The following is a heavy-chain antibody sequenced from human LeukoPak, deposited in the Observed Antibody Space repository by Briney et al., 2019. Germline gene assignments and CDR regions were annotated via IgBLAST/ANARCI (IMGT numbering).Heavy chain of an antibody. D-gene: IGHD4-17*01. CDR1: GFTFSSFA. Sequence: GGSLRLSCEASGFTFSSFAMTWVRQAPGKGLEWVSSITGSHGRTYNTDSVKGRFTISRDNSQNTLYLQMNSLRAEDTAVYYCTKDPNGDYVGAFDPWGQGTLITVSS. CDR2: ITGSHGRT. CDR3: TKDPNGDYVGAFDP. J-gene: IGHJ5*02. V-gene: IGHV3-23*01.